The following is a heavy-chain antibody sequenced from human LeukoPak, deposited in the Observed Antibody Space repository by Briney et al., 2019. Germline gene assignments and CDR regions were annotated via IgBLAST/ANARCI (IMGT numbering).Heavy chain of an antibody. D-gene: IGHD3-10*01. CDR2: IYYSGST. CDR1: GGSVSSGSYY. CDR3: ASTATLYYYGSGSYYPDY. V-gene: IGHV4-61*01. J-gene: IGHJ4*02. Sequence: PSETLSLTCTVSGGSVSSGSYYWSWIRQPPGKGLEWIGYIYYSGSTNYNPSLKSRVTISVDTSKNQFPLKLSSVTAADTAVYYCASTATLYYYGSGSYYPDYWGQGTLVTVSS.